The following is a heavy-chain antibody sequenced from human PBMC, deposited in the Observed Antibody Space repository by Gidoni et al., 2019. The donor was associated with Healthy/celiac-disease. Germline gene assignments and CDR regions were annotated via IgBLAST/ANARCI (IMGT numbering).Heavy chain of an antibody. CDR3: ARDLSSSWDYNWFDP. CDR2: IIPIFGTA. J-gene: IGHJ5*02. D-gene: IGHD6-13*01. Sequence: QVQLVQSGAAVTKPGSSVKVSCKASGGTFSSYAISWVRQAPGQGLEWMGGIIPIFGTANYAQKFQGRVTITADESTSTAYMELSSLRSEDTAVYYCARDLSSSWDYNWFDPWGQGTLVTVSS. V-gene: IGHV1-69*01. CDR1: GGTFSSYA.